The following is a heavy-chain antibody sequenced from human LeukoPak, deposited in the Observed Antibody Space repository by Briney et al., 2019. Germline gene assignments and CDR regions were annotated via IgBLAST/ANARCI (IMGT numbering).Heavy chain of an antibody. Sequence: GGSLRLSCVVSGLTPGNYWMSWVRQAPGKGLGWVADIKEDGSKMYYVDSAKGRFTISRDNAKNSVYLQMNSLRAEDTAIYYCARDFGDSSGWYNDYWGQGTLVTVSS. CDR2: IKEDGSKM. CDR3: ARDFGDSSGWYNDY. CDR1: GLTPGNYW. V-gene: IGHV3-7*03. J-gene: IGHJ4*02. D-gene: IGHD6-19*01.